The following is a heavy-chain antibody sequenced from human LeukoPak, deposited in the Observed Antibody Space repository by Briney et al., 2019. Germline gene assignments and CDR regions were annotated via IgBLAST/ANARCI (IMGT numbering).Heavy chain of an antibody. CDR1: GFTFSSYG. CDR3: ARDVVWFGEYYFDY. V-gene: IGHV3-33*01. D-gene: IGHD3-10*01. CDR2: IWYDGSNK. J-gene: IGHJ4*02. Sequence: GRSLRLSCAASGFTFSSYGMHWVRQAPGKGLEWVAVIWYDGSNKYYADSVKGQFTISRDNSKNTLYLQMNSLRAEDTAVYYCARDVVWFGEYYFDYWGQGTLVTVSS.